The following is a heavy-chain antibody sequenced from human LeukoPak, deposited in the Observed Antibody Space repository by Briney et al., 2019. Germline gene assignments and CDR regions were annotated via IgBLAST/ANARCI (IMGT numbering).Heavy chain of an antibody. Sequence: GGSLRLSCAASGFTFSSYAMSWVRQAPGKGLEWVSAISGSGGSTYYADPVKGRFTISRDNSKNTLYLQMNSLRAEDTAVYYCAKDLRGTGTAYFDYWGQGTLVTVSS. CDR2: ISGSGGST. D-gene: IGHD1-7*01. CDR3: AKDLRGTGTAYFDY. V-gene: IGHV3-23*01. CDR1: GFTFSSYA. J-gene: IGHJ4*02.